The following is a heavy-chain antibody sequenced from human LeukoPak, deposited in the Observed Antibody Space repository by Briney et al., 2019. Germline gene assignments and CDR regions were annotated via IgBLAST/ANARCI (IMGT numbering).Heavy chain of an antibody. D-gene: IGHD3-22*01. CDR3: AKAASSRASSGYYLTDGGDY. CDR1: GFTFSSYG. V-gene: IGHV3-30*18. CDR2: ISYDGSNK. Sequence: SLRLSCAASGFTFSSYGMHWVRQAPGKGLEWVAVISYDGSNKYYADSVKGRFTISRDNSKNTLYLQMNSLRAEDTAVYYCAKAASSRASSGYYLTDGGDYWGQGTLVTVSS. J-gene: IGHJ4*02.